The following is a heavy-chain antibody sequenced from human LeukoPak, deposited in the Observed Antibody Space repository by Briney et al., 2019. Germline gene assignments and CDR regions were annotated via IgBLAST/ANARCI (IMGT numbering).Heavy chain of an antibody. CDR2: IYYSGNT. CDR3: ARGYTNGVNQEVWLDP. Sequence: SSETLSLTCTVSGGSISSRSYYWAWIRQPPGKGLEWFGSIYYSGNTYYNPSLKSRVTMSVDTSKNQFSLKLSSVTAADTAVYYCARGYTNGVNQEVWLDPWGQGTLVTVSS. D-gene: IGHD2-8*01. J-gene: IGHJ5*02. CDR1: GGSISSRSYY. V-gene: IGHV4-39*07.